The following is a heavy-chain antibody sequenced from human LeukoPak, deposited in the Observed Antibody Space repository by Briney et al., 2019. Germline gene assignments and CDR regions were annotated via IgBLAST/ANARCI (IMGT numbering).Heavy chain of an antibody. CDR1: GGSISSTNW. J-gene: IGHJ4*02. CDR3: AREGGPYRPLDY. Sequence: SETLSLTCGVSGGSISSTNWWPWVRQPPGEGLEWIGEVHLSGRTNYNPSLESRVTMSVDMSENHISLKLTSVTAADTAVYYCAREGGPYRPLDYSGQGTLVTVSS. CDR2: VHLSGRT. V-gene: IGHV4-4*02.